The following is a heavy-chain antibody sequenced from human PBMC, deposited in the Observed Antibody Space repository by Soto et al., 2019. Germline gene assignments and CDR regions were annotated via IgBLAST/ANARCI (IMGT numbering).Heavy chain of an antibody. J-gene: IGHJ4*02. CDR2: IKSKTDGGTT. D-gene: IGHD3-3*01. CDR1: GFTFSNAW. Sequence: GGSLRLSCAASGFTFSNAWMSWVRQAPGKGLEWVGRIKSKTDGGTTDYAAPVKGRFTISRDDSKNTLYLQMNSLKTEDTAVYYCTTMTRYYDFWSGYYGENFDYWGQGTLVTVSS. CDR3: TTMTRYYDFWSGYYGENFDY. V-gene: IGHV3-15*01.